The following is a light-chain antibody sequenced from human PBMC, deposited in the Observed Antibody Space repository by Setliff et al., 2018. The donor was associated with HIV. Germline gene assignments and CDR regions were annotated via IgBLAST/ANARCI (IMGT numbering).Light chain of an antibody. CDR3: SSYTSITTVV. Sequence: VSGSPGQLITISCTGTGSDVGRYNYVSWYQHHPGKAPKLMIYEVSNRPSGVSNRFSGSKSGNTASLTISGLQADDEADYYCSSYTSITTVVFGGGTKVTVL. CDR1: GSDVGRYNY. CDR2: EVS. J-gene: IGLJ2*01. V-gene: IGLV2-14*01.